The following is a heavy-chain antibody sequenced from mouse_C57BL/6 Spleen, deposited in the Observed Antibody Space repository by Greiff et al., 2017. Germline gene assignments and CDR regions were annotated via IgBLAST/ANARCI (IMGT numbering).Heavy chain of an antibody. CDR1: GFTFSDYY. V-gene: IGHV5-16*01. J-gene: IGHJ2*01. CDR3: AREGYGSSYYFDY. CDR2: INYDGSST. D-gene: IGHD1-1*01. Sequence: DVKLVESEGGLVQPGSSMKLSCTASGFTFSDYYMAWVRQVPEKGLEWVANINYDGSSTYYLDSLKSRFIISRDNAKNILYLQMSSLKSEDTATYYCAREGYGSSYYFDYWGQGTTLTVSS.